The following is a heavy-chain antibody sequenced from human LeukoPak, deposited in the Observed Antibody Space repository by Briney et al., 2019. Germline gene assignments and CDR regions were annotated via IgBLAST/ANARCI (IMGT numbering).Heavy chain of an antibody. J-gene: IGHJ5*02. Sequence: GALRLSCAASGFTFSSYSLNWVRQAPGKGLEWVSYISSSSSTIYYADSVKGRFTISRDNAKNSLYLQMNSLRSEDTAVYYCARETHYWREHDSRWLNWIDPWGQGTLVTVSS. D-gene: IGHD6-13*01. CDR1: GFTFSSYS. V-gene: IGHV3-48*01. CDR2: ISSSSSTI. CDR3: ARETHYWREHDSRWLNWIDP.